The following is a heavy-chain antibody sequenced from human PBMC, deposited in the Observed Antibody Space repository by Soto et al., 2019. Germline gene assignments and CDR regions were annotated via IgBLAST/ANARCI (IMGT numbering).Heavy chain of an antibody. CDR1: GYTFTSYA. D-gene: IGHD2-15*01. V-gene: IGHV1-3*01. Sequence: ASVKVSCKASGYTFTSYALHWVRQAPGQRLEWMGWINAGNGNTKYSQKFQGRVTITKDTSATTAYMELSSLRSEDTAVYYCARDLGGWPDYWGQGTLVTISS. CDR2: INAGNGNT. CDR3: ARDLGGWPDY. J-gene: IGHJ4*02.